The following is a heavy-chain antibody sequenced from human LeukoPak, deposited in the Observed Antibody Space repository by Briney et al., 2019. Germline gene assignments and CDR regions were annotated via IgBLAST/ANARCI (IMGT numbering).Heavy chain of an antibody. Sequence: PSGTLSLTCAVSGGSISSSNWWSWVRQPPGKGLEWIGEIYHSGSTNYNPSLKSRVTISVDKSKNQFSLKLSSVTAADTAVYYCARGIVLMVYAIPLNWFDPWGQGTLVTVSS. CDR2: IYHSGST. J-gene: IGHJ5*02. CDR3: ARGIVLMVYAIPLNWFDP. V-gene: IGHV4-4*02. CDR1: GGSISSSNW. D-gene: IGHD2-8*01.